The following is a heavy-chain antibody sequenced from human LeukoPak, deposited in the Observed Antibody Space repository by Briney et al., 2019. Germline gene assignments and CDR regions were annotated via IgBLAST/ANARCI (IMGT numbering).Heavy chain of an antibody. CDR2: ISGSGGST. CDR3: ARDSSGWYDGDY. Sequence: PGGSLRLSCAASGVTFSSYALSWVRQAPGKGLEWVSAISGSGGSTYYADSVKGRFTISRDNSKNSLYLQMNSLRAEDTAVYYCARDSSGWYDGDYWGQGTLVTVSS. V-gene: IGHV3-23*01. CDR1: GVTFSSYA. J-gene: IGHJ4*02. D-gene: IGHD6-19*01.